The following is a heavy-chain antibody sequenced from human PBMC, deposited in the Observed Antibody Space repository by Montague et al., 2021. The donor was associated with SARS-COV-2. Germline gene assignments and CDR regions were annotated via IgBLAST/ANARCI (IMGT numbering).Heavy chain of an antibody. Sequence: CAISGDSVAGNTAGWEGNRHSPSRGLEWLGRTYYRYKWYYDYAVSVKSRMTISPDTSKNQFSLQLSSVTPEDRAVYYCARDPRYSLSWSFDYWGQGTLVTVSS. D-gene: IGHD6-13*01. CDR1: GDSVAGNTAG. CDR3: ARDPRYSLSWSFDY. CDR2: TYYRYKWYY. J-gene: IGHJ4*02. V-gene: IGHV6-1*01.